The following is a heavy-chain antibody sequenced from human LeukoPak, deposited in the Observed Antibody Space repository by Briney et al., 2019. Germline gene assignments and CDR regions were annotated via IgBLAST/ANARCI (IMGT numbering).Heavy chain of an antibody. CDR2: INWNGGST. CDR1: GFTFDDYG. Sequence: GGSLRLSCAASGFTFDDYGMSWVRQAPGKGLEWVSGINWNGGSTGYADSVKGRFTISRDNAKNSLYLQMNSLRAEDTALYYCPRVYLPAARGQGYYYMDVWGKGTTVTVSS. CDR3: PRVYLPAARGQGYYYMDV. J-gene: IGHJ6*03. V-gene: IGHV3-20*04. D-gene: IGHD6-6*01.